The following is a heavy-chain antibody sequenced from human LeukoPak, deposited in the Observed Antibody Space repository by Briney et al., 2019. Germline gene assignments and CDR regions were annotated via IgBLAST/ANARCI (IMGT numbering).Heavy chain of an antibody. CDR1: GFTFSSYA. D-gene: IGHD3-22*01. J-gene: IGHJ4*02. Sequence: PGGSLGLSCAASGFTFSSYAMSWVRQAPGKGLEWVSAISGSGGSTYYADSVKGRFTISRDNSKNTLYLQMNSLRAEDTAVYYCATHGSYYYDSSGYYPPFDYWGQGTLVTVSS. V-gene: IGHV3-23*01. CDR2: ISGSGGST. CDR3: ATHGSYYYDSSGYYPPFDY.